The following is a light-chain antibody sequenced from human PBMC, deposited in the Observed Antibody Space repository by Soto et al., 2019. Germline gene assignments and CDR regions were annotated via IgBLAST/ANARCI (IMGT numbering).Light chain of an antibody. CDR3: YQYDTSPWT. CDR2: GAS. CDR1: QSVSSSY. Sequence: EIVLTQSRGTLSLSPGERGTLSCWSSQSVSSSYLAWYQQKPGQAPRLLIYGASARATGIPDRFRGSGSGTDFTLTISRLEPEDFAVYYCYQYDTSPWTFGQGTKVDI. V-gene: IGKV3-20*01. J-gene: IGKJ1*01.